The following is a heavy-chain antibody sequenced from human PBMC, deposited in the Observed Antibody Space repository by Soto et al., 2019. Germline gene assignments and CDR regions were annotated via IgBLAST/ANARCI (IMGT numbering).Heavy chain of an antibody. D-gene: IGHD7-27*01. J-gene: IGHJ5*02. CDR1: GFTFSSYA. CDR2: ISGSGGST. CDR3: AKDLSGTGAWTANWFDP. Sequence: GGSLRLSCAASGFTFSSYAMSWVRQAPGKGLEWVSAISGSGGSTYYADSVKGRFTISRDNSKNTLYLQMNSLRAEDTAVYYCAKDLSGTGAWTANWFDPWGQGTLVTVSS. V-gene: IGHV3-23*01.